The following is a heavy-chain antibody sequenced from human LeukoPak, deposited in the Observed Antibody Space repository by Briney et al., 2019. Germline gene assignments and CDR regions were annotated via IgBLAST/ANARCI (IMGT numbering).Heavy chain of an antibody. J-gene: IGHJ3*02. Sequence: SVKVSCKASGGTFTSYAISWVRQAPGQGLEWMGGIIPIFGTANYAQKFQGRVTITADKSTSTAYMELSSLRSEDTAVYYCALWFGELSAFDIWGQGTMVTVSS. CDR2: IIPIFGTA. V-gene: IGHV1-69*06. CDR3: ALWFGELSAFDI. D-gene: IGHD3-10*01. CDR1: GGTFTSYA.